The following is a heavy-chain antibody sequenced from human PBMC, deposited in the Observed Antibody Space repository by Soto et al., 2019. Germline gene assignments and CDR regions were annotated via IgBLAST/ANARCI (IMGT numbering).Heavy chain of an antibody. CDR3: AADYGDYSNYYYYYGMDV. CDR2: IVVGSGNT. V-gene: IGHV1-58*01. Sequence: SVKVSCKASGFTFTSSAVQWVRQARGQRLEWIGWIVVGSGNTNYAQKFQERVTITRDMSTSTAYMELSSLRSEDTAVYYCAADYGDYSNYYYYYGMDVWGQGTTVTVSS. CDR1: GFTFTSSA. J-gene: IGHJ6*02. D-gene: IGHD4-17*01.